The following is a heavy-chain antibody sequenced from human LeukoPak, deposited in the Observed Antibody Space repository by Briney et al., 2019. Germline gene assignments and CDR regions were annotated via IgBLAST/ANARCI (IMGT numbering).Heavy chain of an antibody. Sequence: PGGSLRLSCAASGFTFSSYAMSWVRQAPGKGLEWVSAISGSGGSTYYADSVKGRFTISRDNAKNSLYLQMNTLRAEDTAVYYCLRDRGYSTYDCWGQGTLVTVSS. D-gene: IGHD6-13*01. CDR2: ISGSGGST. CDR3: LRDRGYSTYDC. V-gene: IGHV3-23*01. J-gene: IGHJ4*02. CDR1: GFTFSSYA.